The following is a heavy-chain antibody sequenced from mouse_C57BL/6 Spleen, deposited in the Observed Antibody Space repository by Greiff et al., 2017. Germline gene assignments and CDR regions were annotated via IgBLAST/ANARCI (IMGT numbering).Heavy chain of an antibody. V-gene: IGHV3-6*01. CDR3: APNYGSSYYAMDY. Sequence: EVKLMESGPGLVKPSQSLSLTCSVTGYSITSGYYWNWIRQFPGNKLEWMGYISYDGSNNYNPSLKNRISITRDTSKNQFFLKLNSVTTEDTATYYCAPNYGSSYYAMDYWGQGTSVTVSS. J-gene: IGHJ4*01. CDR1: GYSITSGYY. D-gene: IGHD1-1*01. CDR2: ISYDGSN.